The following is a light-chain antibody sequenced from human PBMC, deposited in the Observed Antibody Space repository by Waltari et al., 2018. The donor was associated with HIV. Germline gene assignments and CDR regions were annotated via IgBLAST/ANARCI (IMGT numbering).Light chain of an antibody. CDR1: SSNIGAGYD. V-gene: IGLV1-40*01. CDR3: QSYDTSLSGNYV. J-gene: IGLJ1*01. CDR2: GNS. Sequence: QSVLTQPPSVSGAPGQRVTISCTGSSSNIGAGYDVHWYQQLPGTAPKLLIYGNSKRPAGVPDQFSGSKSGTSASRAITGLQAEDEADYYCQSYDTSLSGNYVFGTGTKVTVL.